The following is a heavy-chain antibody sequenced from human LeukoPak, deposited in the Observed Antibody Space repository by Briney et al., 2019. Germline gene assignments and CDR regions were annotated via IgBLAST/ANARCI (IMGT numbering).Heavy chain of an antibody. D-gene: IGHD5-18*01. CDR3: ATVPYGYLGYYYYYMDV. V-gene: IGHV3-66*01. J-gene: IGHJ6*03. CDR1: GFTVSSNY. CDR2: IYSSGTT. Sequence: GGSLSLSCVASGFTVSSNYMTWVRQAPGKGLEWVSVIYSSGTTYYADSVRGRFTVSRDSSKNTLFLQMNSLRADDTAMYYCATVPYGYLGYYYYYMDVWGKGTTVTISS.